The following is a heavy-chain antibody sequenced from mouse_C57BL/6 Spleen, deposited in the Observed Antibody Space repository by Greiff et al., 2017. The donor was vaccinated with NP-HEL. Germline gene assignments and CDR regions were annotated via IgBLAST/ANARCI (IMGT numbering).Heavy chain of an antibody. CDR2: IDPSDSYT. V-gene: IGHV1-69*01. J-gene: IGHJ4*01. D-gene: IGHD3-2*02. CDR3: ARWAGLMDY. Sequence: QVQLQQSGAELVMPGASVKLSCKASGYTFTSYWMHWVKQRPGQGLEWIGEIDPSDSYTNYNQKFKGKSTLTVDKSSSTAYMQLSSLTSEDSAVYYCARWAGLMDYWGQGTSVTVSS. CDR1: GYTFTSYW.